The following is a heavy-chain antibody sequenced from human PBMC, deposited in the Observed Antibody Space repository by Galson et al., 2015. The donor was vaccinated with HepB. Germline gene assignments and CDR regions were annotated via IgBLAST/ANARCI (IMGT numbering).Heavy chain of an antibody. CDR1: GGSFSRLA. CDR3: AREGVHGVVVVAAATGVLWRVDP. D-gene: IGHD2-15*01. V-gene: IGHV1-69*13. CDR2: IIPLFGKV. Sequence: SVKVSCKASGGSFSRLAISWVRQARGQGLEWVGGIIPLFGKVNYAEKFQGGVTLTADESTTTAYMELNSLASEDTAVYYCAREGVHGVVVVAAATGVLWRVDPWGQGTLVTVSS. J-gene: IGHJ5*02.